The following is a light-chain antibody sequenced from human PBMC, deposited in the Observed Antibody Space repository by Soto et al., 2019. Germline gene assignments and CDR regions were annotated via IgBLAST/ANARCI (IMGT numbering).Light chain of an antibody. CDR1: NTDVGGYDR. CDR3: SSYTRSSSVV. CDR2: EVF. J-gene: IGLJ2*01. Sequence: QSALTQPASVSGSPGQSITISCTGTNTDVGGYDRVSWYQHHPGKAPKMLIFEVFNRPSGISDRFSGSKSGDTASLTISGLQAEDEADYYCSSYTRSSSVVFGGGTKLTVL. V-gene: IGLV2-14*01.